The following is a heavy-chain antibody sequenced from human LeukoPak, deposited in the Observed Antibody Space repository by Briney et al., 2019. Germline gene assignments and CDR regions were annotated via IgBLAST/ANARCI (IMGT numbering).Heavy chain of an antibody. J-gene: IGHJ6*03. D-gene: IGHD6-13*01. CDR1: GGSISSYY. CDR2: IYYSGST. Sequence: SETLSLTCTVSGGSISSYYWSWIRQPPGKGLEWIGYIYYSGSTNYNPSLKSRVTISVDTSKNQFSLKLSSVTAADTAVYYCARIDGGYSSSWSYSYYYMDVWGKGTTVTISS. V-gene: IGHV4-59*01. CDR3: ARIDGGYSSSWSYSYYYMDV.